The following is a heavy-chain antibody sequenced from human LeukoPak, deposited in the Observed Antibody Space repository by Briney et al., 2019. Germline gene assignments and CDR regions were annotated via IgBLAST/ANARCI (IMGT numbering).Heavy chain of an antibody. D-gene: IGHD6-13*01. CDR2: INHSGST. CDR1: GGSFSAYY. J-gene: IGHJ6*03. Sequence: PSETLSLTCAVHGGSFSAYYWSWLRQSPEKGLEWIGEINHSGSTNYNPSLKSRVTISVDTSKNQFSLKLSSVTAADTAVYYCAREALSRAAGTFYYYMDVWGKGTTVTVSS. CDR3: AREALSRAAGTFYYYMDV. V-gene: IGHV4-34*01.